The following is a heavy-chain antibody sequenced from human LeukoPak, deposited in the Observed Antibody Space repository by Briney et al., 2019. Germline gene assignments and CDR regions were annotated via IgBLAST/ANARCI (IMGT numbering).Heavy chain of an antibody. D-gene: IGHD3-22*01. Sequence: SETLSLTCAVYGGSFSGYYWSWIRQPPGKGLEWIGEINHSGSTNYNPSLKSRVTISVDTSKNQFSLKLSSVTAADTAVYYCAVRPADYDSSGPIDYWGQGTLVTVSS. CDR2: INHSGST. CDR1: GGSFSGYY. V-gene: IGHV4-34*01. J-gene: IGHJ4*02. CDR3: AVRPADYDSSGPIDY.